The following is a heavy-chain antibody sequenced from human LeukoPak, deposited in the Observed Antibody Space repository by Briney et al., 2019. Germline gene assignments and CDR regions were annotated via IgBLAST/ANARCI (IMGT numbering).Heavy chain of an antibody. CDR2: ISYDGSNK. Sequence: GRSLRLSCAASGFTFSSYGMHWVRQAPGKGLEWVAVISYDGSNKYYADSVKGRFTISRDNSKNTLYLQMNSLRVEDTAVYYCAKSGQLVVSSLYYYGTDVWGQGTTVTVSS. D-gene: IGHD6-6*01. CDR3: AKSGQLVVSSLYYYGTDV. V-gene: IGHV3-30*18. J-gene: IGHJ6*02. CDR1: GFTFSSYG.